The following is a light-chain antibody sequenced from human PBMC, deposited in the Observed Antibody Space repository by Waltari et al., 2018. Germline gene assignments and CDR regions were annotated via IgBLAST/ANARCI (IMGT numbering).Light chain of an antibody. V-gene: IGLV2-14*03. Sequence: QSALTQPASVSGSPGQSITISCTGISSDVVVYNYVSWYQQHPGKAPQLIIPDVFQRPLGVSDRFSGSKSGNTASLTISGLQAEDEAHYYFSSYTDNTVFGGGTKLTVL. CDR1: SSDVVVYNY. CDR2: DVF. J-gene: IGLJ2*01. CDR3: SSYTDNTV.